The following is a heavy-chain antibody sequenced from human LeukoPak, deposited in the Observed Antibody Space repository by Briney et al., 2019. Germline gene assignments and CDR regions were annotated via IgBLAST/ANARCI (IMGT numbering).Heavy chain of an antibody. J-gene: IGHJ4*02. CDR3: ARAIGPAYSSSYAN. CDR2: ISSSSYI. CDR1: GFTFSSYS. D-gene: IGHD6-13*01. Sequence: GGSLRLSCAASGFTFSSYSMNWVRQAPGKGLEWVSSISSSSYIYYADSVKGRFTISRDNSKNSLYLQMNSLRAEDTAVYYCARAIGPAYSSSYANWGQGTLVTVSS. V-gene: IGHV3-21*01.